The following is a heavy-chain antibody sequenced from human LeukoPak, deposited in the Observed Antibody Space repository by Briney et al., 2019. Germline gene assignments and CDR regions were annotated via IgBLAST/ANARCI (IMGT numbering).Heavy chain of an antibody. CDR1: GFTFSSYW. Sequence: GGSLRLSCTASGFTFSSYWMSWVRQAPGKGLEWVANIRQDGGLKHYVDSVKGRFTISRDNAENSLYLQMNSLRAEDTAVYYCVSFYETYWGRGTLVTVSS. CDR3: VSFYETY. D-gene: IGHD2/OR15-2a*01. J-gene: IGHJ4*02. V-gene: IGHV3-7*01. CDR2: IRQDGGLK.